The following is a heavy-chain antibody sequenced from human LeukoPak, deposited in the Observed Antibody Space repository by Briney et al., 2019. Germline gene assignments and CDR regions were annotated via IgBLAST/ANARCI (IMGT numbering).Heavy chain of an antibody. J-gene: IGHJ5*02. D-gene: IGHD4-17*01. Sequence: PSETLSLTCTVSGGSISSYYWSWIRQPPGKGLEWIGYIYYSGSTNYNPSLKSRVTISVDTSKNQFSLKLGSVTAADTAVYYCARVLTIDYGDYVGPSGWFDPWGQGTLVTVSS. CDR1: GGSISSYY. V-gene: IGHV4-59*01. CDR2: IYYSGST. CDR3: ARVLTIDYGDYVGPSGWFDP.